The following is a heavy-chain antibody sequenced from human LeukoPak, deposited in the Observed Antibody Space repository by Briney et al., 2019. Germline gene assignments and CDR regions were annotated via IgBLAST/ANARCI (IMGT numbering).Heavy chain of an antibody. V-gene: IGHV3-23*01. CDR2: ISGSGGST. CDR1: GFTFSTYS. D-gene: IGHD3-10*01. CDR3: AKWFGELSYYFDY. J-gene: IGHJ4*02. Sequence: GGSLRLSCAASGFTFSTYSMSWVRQAPGKGLEWVSAISGSGGSTYYADSVKGRFTISRDNSKNTLYLQMNSLRAEDTAVYYCAKWFGELSYYFDYWGQGTLVTVSS.